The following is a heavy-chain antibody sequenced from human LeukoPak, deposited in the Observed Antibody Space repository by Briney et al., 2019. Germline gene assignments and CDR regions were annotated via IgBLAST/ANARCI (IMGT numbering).Heavy chain of an antibody. CDR1: GFTFSSYA. V-gene: IGHV3-30-3*01. D-gene: IGHD3-3*01. CDR2: MSYDGSNK. J-gene: IGHJ4*02. Sequence: GGSLRLSCAASGFTFSSYAMHWVRQAPGKGLEWVAVMSYDGSNKYYADSVKGRFTISRDNSKNTLYLQMNSLRAEDTAVYYCAKVAVLRFLEWLLSGHFDYWGQGTLVTVSS. CDR3: AKVAVLRFLEWLLSGHFDY.